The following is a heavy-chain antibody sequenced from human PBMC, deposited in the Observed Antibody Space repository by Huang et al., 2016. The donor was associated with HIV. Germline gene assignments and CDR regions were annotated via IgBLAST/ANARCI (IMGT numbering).Heavy chain of an antibody. CDR3: ARSLMGEDPFDI. J-gene: IGHJ3*02. D-gene: IGHD3-16*01. CDR1: GGPLSGHY. V-gene: IGHV4-34*01. CDR2: VNHRGSA. Sequence: QVRLHQWGTGLVRPSETLSLTCAVYGGPLSGHYWSWVRLPPGGSLEWLGEVNHRGSANYNPALKRRLSMSIDTSKKQFSLKLGSVTAADTALYYCARSLMGEDPFDIWGQGTLVTVSS.